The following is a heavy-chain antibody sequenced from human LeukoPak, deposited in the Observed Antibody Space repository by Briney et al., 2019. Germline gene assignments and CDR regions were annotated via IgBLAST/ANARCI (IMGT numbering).Heavy chain of an antibody. CDR2: IYYSGST. Sequence: KPSETLSLTCTVSGGSISSYYWSWIRQPPGKGLEWIGYIYYSGSTNYNPSLKSRVTISVDTSKNQFSLKLSSVTAADTAVYYCARARVDTAMAEHFDYWGQGTLVTVSS. V-gene: IGHV4-59*08. CDR1: GGSISSYY. D-gene: IGHD5-18*01. CDR3: ARARVDTAMAEHFDY. J-gene: IGHJ4*02.